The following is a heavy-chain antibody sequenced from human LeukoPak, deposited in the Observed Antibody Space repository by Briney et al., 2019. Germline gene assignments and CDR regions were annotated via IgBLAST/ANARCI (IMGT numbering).Heavy chain of an antibody. V-gene: IGHV3-9*01. CDR3: AKELQQRTSAFDI. CDR2: ISWNSGSI. D-gene: IGHD6-13*01. Sequence: PGGSLRLSCAASGFTFDDYAMHWVRQAPGKGLEWVSGISWNSGSIGYADSVMGRFTISRDNAKNSLYLQMNSLRAEDTALYYCAKELQQRTSAFDIWGQGTMVTVSS. CDR1: GFTFDDYA. J-gene: IGHJ3*02.